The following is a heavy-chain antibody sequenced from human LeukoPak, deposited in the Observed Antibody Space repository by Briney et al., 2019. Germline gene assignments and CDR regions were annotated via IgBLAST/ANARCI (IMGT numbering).Heavy chain of an antibody. J-gene: IGHJ4*02. Sequence: GGSLRLSCAASGFTFSSYGMHWVRQAPGKGPEWVAVISYDGSNKYYADSVKGRFTISRDNSKNTLYLQMNSLRAEDTAVYYCAKVLSFYYGSGSPFDYWGQGTLVTVSS. V-gene: IGHV3-30*18. CDR1: GFTFSSYG. CDR2: ISYDGSNK. D-gene: IGHD3-10*01. CDR3: AKVLSFYYGSGSPFDY.